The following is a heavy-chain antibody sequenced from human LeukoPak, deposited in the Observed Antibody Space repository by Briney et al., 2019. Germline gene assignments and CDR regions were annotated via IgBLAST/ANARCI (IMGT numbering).Heavy chain of an antibody. J-gene: IGHJ4*02. CDR3: ARDRGTTMVRGVRFGL. CDR2: IKQDGSEK. Sequence: PGGSLRLSCAASGFTFSSYWMSWVRQAPGKGLEWVANIKQDGSEKYYVDSVKGRFTISRDNAKNSLYLQMNSLRAEDTAVYYCARDRGTTMVRGVRFGLWGQGTLVTVSS. V-gene: IGHV3-7*01. CDR1: GFTFSSYW. D-gene: IGHD3-10*01.